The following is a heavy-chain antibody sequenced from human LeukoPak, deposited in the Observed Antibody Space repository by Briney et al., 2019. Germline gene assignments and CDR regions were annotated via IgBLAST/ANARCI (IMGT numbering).Heavy chain of an antibody. CDR2: ISAYNGNT. D-gene: IGHD3-3*01. Sequence: GASVKVSCKASGYTFTSYGISWVRQPPGQGLDWMGWISAYNGNTNYAQKLQGRVTMTTDTSTSTAYMELRSLRSDDTAVYYCARDVLRFLEWFPSNWFDPRGQGTLSPSPQ. V-gene: IGHV1-18*01. J-gene: IGHJ5*02. CDR1: GYTFTSYG. CDR3: ARDVLRFLEWFPSNWFDP.